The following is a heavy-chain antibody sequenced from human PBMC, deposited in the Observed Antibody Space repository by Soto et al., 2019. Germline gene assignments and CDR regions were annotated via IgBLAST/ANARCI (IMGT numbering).Heavy chain of an antibody. V-gene: IGHV3-23*01. Sequence: PGGSLRLSCAASGFTFSSYAMSWVRQAPGKGLEWVSAISGSGGSTYYADSVKGRFTISRDNSKNTLYLQMNSLRAEDTAVYYCAKDLSRAPIIYYYYGMDVWGQGTTVTVSS. CDR1: GFTFSSYA. D-gene: IGHD3-10*01. CDR2: ISGSGGST. CDR3: AKDLSRAPIIYYYYGMDV. J-gene: IGHJ6*02.